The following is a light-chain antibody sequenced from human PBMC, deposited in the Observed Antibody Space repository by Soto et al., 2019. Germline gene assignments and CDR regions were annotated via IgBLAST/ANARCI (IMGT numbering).Light chain of an antibody. V-gene: IGKV3-20*01. Sequence: EIVLTHSPGTLSLSPGERATLSCRASQSVSSTYLTWYQQKPGQAPRLLIYEASRRAAGIPDRFSGSGSGTDFSLTISRLEPEDFEVYYCQHYDSLRWTFGLGTKVDIK. CDR1: QSVSSTY. CDR2: EAS. CDR3: QHYDSLRWT. J-gene: IGKJ1*01.